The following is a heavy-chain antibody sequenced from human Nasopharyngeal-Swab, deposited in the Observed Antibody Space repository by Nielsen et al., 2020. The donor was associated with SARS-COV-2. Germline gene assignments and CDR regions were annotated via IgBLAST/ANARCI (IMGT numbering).Heavy chain of an antibody. CDR3: ARDGGYCSGGSCYLPSYYYYGMDV. CDR1: GYTFTSYG. V-gene: IGHV1-69*13. D-gene: IGHD2-15*01. Sequence: SVKVSCKASGYTFTSYGISWVRQAPGQGLEWMGGIIPIFGTANYAQKFQGRVTITADESTSTAYMELSSLRSDDTAVYYCARDGGYCSGGSCYLPSYYYYGMDVWGQGTTVTVSS. J-gene: IGHJ6*02. CDR2: IIPIFGTA.